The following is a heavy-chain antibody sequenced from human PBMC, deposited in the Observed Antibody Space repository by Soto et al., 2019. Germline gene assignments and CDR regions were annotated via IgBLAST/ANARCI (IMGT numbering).Heavy chain of an antibody. CDR2: ISGGGDTT. Sequence: EVQLLESGGGLVQPGGSLRLSWAASGFTFNNYAMTWVRQAPGKGLEWVSAISGGGDTTSYADSVKGRFTVSRDGSKNTLYLQMSSLGAEDTALYYCAKGRGGSGSLTPRVDFWGQGTLVTVSS. J-gene: IGHJ4*02. CDR3: AKGRGGSGSLTPRVDF. V-gene: IGHV3-23*01. CDR1: GFTFNNYA. D-gene: IGHD3-10*01.